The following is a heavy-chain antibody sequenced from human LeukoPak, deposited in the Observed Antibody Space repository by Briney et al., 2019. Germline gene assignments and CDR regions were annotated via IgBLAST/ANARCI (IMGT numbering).Heavy chain of an antibody. CDR2: ISSSSSTI. CDR1: GFTFSSYS. D-gene: IGHD4-11*01. V-gene: IGHV3-48*01. Sequence: GGSLRLSCAASGFTFSSYSMNWVRQAPGKGLEWVSYISSSSSTIHYADSVKGRFTISRDNAKNSLYLQMNSLRAEDTAVYYCARGVPKTSYYYYYMDVWGKGTTVTVSS. CDR3: ARGVPKTSYYYYYMDV. J-gene: IGHJ6*03.